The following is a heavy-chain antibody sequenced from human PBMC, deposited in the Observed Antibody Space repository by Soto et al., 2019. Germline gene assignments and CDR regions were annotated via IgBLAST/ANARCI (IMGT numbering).Heavy chain of an antibody. CDR2: ISNDGSIQ. CDR3: AKDRRDSSGTCSRCFGMDV. D-gene: IGHD3-22*01. V-gene: IGHV3-30*18. J-gene: IGHJ6*02. CDR1: GFTFSSYG. Sequence: QVQLMEPGGSVLQPGRSLRLSCAASGFTFSSYGMHWVRQAPGKGLEWVTIISNDGSIQYYGDSVKGRFTVSRDNSKNTLFLEMNSLTAEDTATYYCAKDRRDSSGTCSRCFGMDVWGQGTTVTVSS.